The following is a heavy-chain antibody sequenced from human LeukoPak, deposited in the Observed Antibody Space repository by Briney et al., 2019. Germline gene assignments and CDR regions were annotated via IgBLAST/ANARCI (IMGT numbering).Heavy chain of an antibody. CDR1: GFTFDDYG. D-gene: IGHD6-6*01. CDR3: ARAGIAARPDDDAFDI. J-gene: IGHJ3*02. CDR2: INWNGGST. V-gene: IGHV3-20*01. Sequence: GGPLRLSCAASGFTFDDYGMSWVRQAPGKGLEWGSGINWNGGSTGYADSVKGRFTISRDNAKSSLYLQMNSLRAEDTALYHCARAGIAARPDDDAFDIWGQGTMVTVSS.